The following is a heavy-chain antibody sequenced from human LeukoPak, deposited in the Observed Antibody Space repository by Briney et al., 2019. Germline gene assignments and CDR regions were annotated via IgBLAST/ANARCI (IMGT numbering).Heavy chain of an antibody. V-gene: IGHV3-21*01. CDR2: ISSSTTYI. D-gene: IGHD3-9*01. J-gene: IGHJ4*02. CDR3: ARGPYYDILTGYSNDY. CDR1: GLTFSTYS. Sequence: GGSLRLSCAASGLTFSTYSMNWVRQAPGKGLEWVSSISSSTTYIYYADSVKGRFTISRDNAKNSLYLQMHSLRAEDTAVYYCARGPYYDILTGYSNDYWGQGTLVTVSS.